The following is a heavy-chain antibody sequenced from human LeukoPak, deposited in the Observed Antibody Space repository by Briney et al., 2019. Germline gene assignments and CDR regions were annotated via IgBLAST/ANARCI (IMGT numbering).Heavy chain of an antibody. CDR3: ARDYSSGSYPRIYFDY. J-gene: IGHJ4*02. V-gene: IGHV3-21*01. CDR2: ISSSSSYI. CDR1: GFTFSRYS. Sequence: PXXSLRXSCAASGFTFSRYSMNWVRQAPGKGLEWVSSISSSSSYIYYADSVKGRFTISRDNAKNSLYLQMNSLRAEDTAVYYCARDYSSGSYPRIYFDYWGQGTLVTVSS. D-gene: IGHD3-10*01.